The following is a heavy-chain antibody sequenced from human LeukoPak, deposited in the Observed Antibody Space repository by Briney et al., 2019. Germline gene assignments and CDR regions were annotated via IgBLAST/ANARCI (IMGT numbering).Heavy chain of an antibody. V-gene: IGHV4-34*01. D-gene: IGHD6-19*01. CDR2: INHSGST. CDR1: GGSFSGYY. J-gene: IGHJ4*02. CDR3: ARGPVGWYGHNQNY. Sequence: SETLSLTCAVYGGSFSGYYWSWIRQPPGKGLEWIGEINHSGSTNYNPSLKSRVTISVVTSKNQFSLKLSSVTAADTAVYYCARGPVGWYGHNQNYWGQGTLVTVSS.